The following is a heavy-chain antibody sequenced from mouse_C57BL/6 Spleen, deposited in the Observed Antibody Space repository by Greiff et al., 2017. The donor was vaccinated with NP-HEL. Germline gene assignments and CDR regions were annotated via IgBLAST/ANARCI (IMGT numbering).Heavy chain of an antibody. CDR2: INPSSGYT. J-gene: IGHJ2*01. V-gene: IGHV1-4*01. D-gene: IGHD1-1*01. CDR3: ARLDYGSSYGY. CDR1: GYTFTSYT. Sequence: QVQLQQSGAELARPGASVTMSCKASGYTFTSYTMHWVKQRPGQGLEWIGYINPSSGYTKYNQKFKDKATLTADKSSSTSYMQLSSLTSEDSAVYYCARLDYGSSYGYWGQGTTLTVSS.